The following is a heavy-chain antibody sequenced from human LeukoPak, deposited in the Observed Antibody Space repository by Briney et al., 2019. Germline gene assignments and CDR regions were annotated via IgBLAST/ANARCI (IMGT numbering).Heavy chain of an antibody. V-gene: IGHV3-9*03. Sequence: GGSLRLSCAASGFTFDDYAMHWVRQAPGKGLEWVSGISWNSGSIGYADSVKGRFTISRDNAKNSLYLRMNSLRAEDMALYYCAKDRLRFLEWLFSDWGQRTLVTVSS. CDR3: AKDRLRFLEWLFSD. D-gene: IGHD3-3*01. CDR2: ISWNSGSI. CDR1: GFTFDDYA. J-gene: IGHJ4*02.